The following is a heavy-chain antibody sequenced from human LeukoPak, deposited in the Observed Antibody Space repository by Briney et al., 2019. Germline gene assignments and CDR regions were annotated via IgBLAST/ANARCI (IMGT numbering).Heavy chain of an antibody. J-gene: IGHJ4*02. Sequence: GASVKVSCKASGYTFTSYYMHWVRQAPGQGLEWMGIINPSGGSTNYAQKLQGRVTMTTDTSTSTAYMELRSLRSDDTAVYYCARSEGSDNYDSSGQPLYYFDYWGQGTLVTVSS. V-gene: IGHV1-46*01. CDR3: ARSEGSDNYDSSGQPLYYFDY. D-gene: IGHD3-22*01. CDR2: INPSGGST. CDR1: GYTFTSYY.